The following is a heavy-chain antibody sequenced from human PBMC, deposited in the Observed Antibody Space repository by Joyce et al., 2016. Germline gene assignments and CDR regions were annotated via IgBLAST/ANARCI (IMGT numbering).Heavy chain of an antibody. CDR1: GGSFSSFF. V-gene: IGHV4-59*01. J-gene: IGHJ2*01. D-gene: IGHD3/OR15-3a*01. CDR2: IYYSGIT. CDR3: ARGTFRDLNFWHFDL. Sequence: QVQLQESGPGLVKPSETLSLSCSVSGGSFSSFFWSWIRQPPGKGLERIGYIYYSGITKYKPTLKSRLTMSIDPSANQFSLNLTSMTAADTAVYYCARGTFRDLNFWHFDLWGRGTLVTVSS.